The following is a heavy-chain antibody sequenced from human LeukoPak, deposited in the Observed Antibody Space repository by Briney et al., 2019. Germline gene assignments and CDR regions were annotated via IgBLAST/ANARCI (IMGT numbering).Heavy chain of an antibody. CDR1: GDSIRSYY. J-gene: IGHJ4*02. V-gene: IGHV4-59*01. CDR3: ARRGGGGKMATTGLFDY. CDR2: IYYSGST. Sequence: SETLSLTCTVSGDSIRSYYWSWIRQPPGKGLEWIGYIYYSGSTNYNPSLKSRVTISIDTSKNQFSLKLSSVTAADTAVYYCARRGGGGKMATTGLFDYWGQGPLVTVSS. D-gene: IGHD5-24*01.